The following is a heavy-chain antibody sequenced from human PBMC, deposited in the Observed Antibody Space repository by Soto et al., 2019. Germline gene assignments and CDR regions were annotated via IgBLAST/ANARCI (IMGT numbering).Heavy chain of an antibody. CDR3: AKDSSVSSSLDY. CDR1: GFTFSSYA. J-gene: IGHJ4*02. V-gene: IGHV3-23*01. CDR2: ISGSGGST. D-gene: IGHD6-6*01. Sequence: EVQLLESGGGLVQPGGSLRLSCAASGFTFSSYAMSWVRQAPGKGLEWVSAISGSGGSTYYADSVKGRFTISRDNSKNPLYLQMNSLRAEDTAVYYCAKDSSVSSSLDYWGQGTLVTVSS.